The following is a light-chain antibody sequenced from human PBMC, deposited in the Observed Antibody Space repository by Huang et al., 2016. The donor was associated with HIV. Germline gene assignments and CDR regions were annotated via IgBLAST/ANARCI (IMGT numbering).Light chain of an antibody. Sequence: ETVITQSPATLSVSPGERATLSCRASQSISSNLAWYQQKPGQAPRLRIYGASTRATGIPARFSASGSGTEFSLTISSLQSEDFAVYYCQQYNNWHAFGQGTKLEIK. J-gene: IGKJ2*01. CDR3: QQYNNWHA. V-gene: IGKV3-15*01. CDR1: QSISSN. CDR2: GAS.